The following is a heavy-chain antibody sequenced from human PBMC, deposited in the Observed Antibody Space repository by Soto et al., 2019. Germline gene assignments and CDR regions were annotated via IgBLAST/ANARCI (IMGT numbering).Heavy chain of an antibody. CDR2: IYHSGST. V-gene: IGHV4-4*02. J-gene: IGHJ4*02. CDR1: GGSISSSNW. Sequence: QVQLQESGPGLVKPSGTPSLTCAVSGGSISSSNWWSWVRQPPGKGLEWIGEIYHSGSTNYNPSLKSRVTISVDKSKNQLSLKLSSVTAADTAVYYCASDRRVEWTRGYFDYWGQGTLVTVSS. CDR3: ASDRRVEWTRGYFDY. D-gene: IGHD3-3*01.